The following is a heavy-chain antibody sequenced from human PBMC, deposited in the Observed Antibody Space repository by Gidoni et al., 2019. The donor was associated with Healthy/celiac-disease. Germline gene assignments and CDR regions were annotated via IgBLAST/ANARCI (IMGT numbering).Heavy chain of an antibody. V-gene: IGHV1-69*01. CDR2: IIPIFGTA. CDR1: GGTFSSYA. Sequence: QVQLVQSGAEVKKPGSSVKVSCKASGGTFSSYAISWVRQAPGQGLEWMGGIIPIFGTANYAQKFQGRVTITADESTSTAYMELSSLRSEDTAVYYCARDEVGYCSGGSCSSMTGAYYYYGMDVWGQGTTVTVSS. J-gene: IGHJ6*02. CDR3: ARDEVGYCSGGSCSSMTGAYYYYGMDV. D-gene: IGHD2-15*01.